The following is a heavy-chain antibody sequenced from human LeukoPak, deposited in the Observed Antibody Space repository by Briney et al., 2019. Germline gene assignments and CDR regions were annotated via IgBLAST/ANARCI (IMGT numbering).Heavy chain of an antibody. Sequence: GASVKVSCKASGYTFTSYDINWVRQATGQGLEWMGWMNPNSGNTGYAQKFQGRVTMTRNTSISTAYMELSSLRSEDTAVYYCARGPGSGWYQWNWFDPWGQGTLVTVSS. J-gene: IGHJ5*02. D-gene: IGHD6-19*01. CDR2: MNPNSGNT. V-gene: IGHV1-8*01. CDR1: GYTFTSYD. CDR3: ARGPGSGWYQWNWFDP.